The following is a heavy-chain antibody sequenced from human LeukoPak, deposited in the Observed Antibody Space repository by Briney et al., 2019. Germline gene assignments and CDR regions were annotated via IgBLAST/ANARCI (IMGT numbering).Heavy chain of an antibody. J-gene: IGHJ4*02. Sequence: GGSLRLSCAASGFTFSGYGMHWVRQAPGKGLEWVAFIRYDGSKKYYADSVKGRFTISRDNSTNTLYLQMNSLRAEDTAAYYCAKAHYWGQGTLVTVSS. V-gene: IGHV3-30*02. CDR1: GFTFSGYG. CDR3: AKAHY. CDR2: IRYDGSKK.